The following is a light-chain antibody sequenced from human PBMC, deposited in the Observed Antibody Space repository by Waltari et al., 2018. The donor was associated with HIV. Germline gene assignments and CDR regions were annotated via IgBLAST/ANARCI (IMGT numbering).Light chain of an antibody. CDR3: ATWDDSLNGYV. J-gene: IGLJ1*01. V-gene: IGLV1-44*01. CDR2: SNN. CDR1: SPNIGSYN. Sequence: QSVLTQPPSASGTPGQRITIPCSGGSPNIGSYNVNWYQQFAGTATKLVIYSNNQRPSGVPDRFSGSKSGTSASLAISGLQSEDEAEYYCATWDDSLNGYVFGTGTKVTVL.